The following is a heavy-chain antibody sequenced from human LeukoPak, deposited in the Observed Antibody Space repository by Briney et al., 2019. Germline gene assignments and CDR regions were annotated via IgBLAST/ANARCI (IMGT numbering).Heavy chain of an antibody. D-gene: IGHD6-13*01. V-gene: IGHV4-39*07. CDR3: ARGSSSSWYSHYYYYYMDV. CDR2: IYYSGST. Sequence: SETLSLTCTVSGGSISSSSYSWGWIRQPPGKGLEWIGSIYYSGSTYYNPSLKSRVTISVDTSKNQFSLKLSSVTAADTAVYYCARGSSSSWYSHYYYYYMDVWGKGTTVTISS. CDR1: GGSISSSSYS. J-gene: IGHJ6*03.